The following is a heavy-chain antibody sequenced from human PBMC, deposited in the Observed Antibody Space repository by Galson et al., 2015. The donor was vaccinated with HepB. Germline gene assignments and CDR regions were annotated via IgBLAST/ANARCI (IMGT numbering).Heavy chain of an antibody. CDR3: ARDFQYYDYVWGSYRYPGVLGFDY. Sequence: ALRLSCAASGFTFSSYSMNWVRQAPGKGLEWVSSISSSSSYIYYADSVRGRFTISRDNAKNSLYLQMNSLRAEDTAVYYCARDFQYYDYVWGSYRYPGVLGFDYWGQGTLVTVSS. J-gene: IGHJ4*02. D-gene: IGHD3-16*02. CDR2: ISSSSSYI. CDR1: GFTFSSYS. V-gene: IGHV3-21*01.